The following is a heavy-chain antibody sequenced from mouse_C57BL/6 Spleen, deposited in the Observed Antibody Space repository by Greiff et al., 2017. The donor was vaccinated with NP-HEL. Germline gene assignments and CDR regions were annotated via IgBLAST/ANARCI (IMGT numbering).Heavy chain of an antibody. J-gene: IGHJ3*01. CDR1: GYAFSSSW. CDR2: IYPGDGDT. V-gene: IGHV1-82*01. CDR3: ARLVTTEFAY. Sequence: QVQLQQSGPELVKPGASVKISCKASGYAFSSSWMNWVKQRPGKGLEWIGRIYPGDGDTNYNGKFKGKATLTADKSSSTAYMQLSSLTSEDSAVYFCARLVTTEFAYWGQGTLVTVSA. D-gene: IGHD2-2*01.